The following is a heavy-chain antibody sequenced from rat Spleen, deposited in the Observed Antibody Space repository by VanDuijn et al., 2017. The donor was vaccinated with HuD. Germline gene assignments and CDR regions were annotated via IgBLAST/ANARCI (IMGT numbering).Heavy chain of an antibody. CDR3: ASYYSSYDY. D-gene: IGHD1-2*01. V-gene: IGHV2-30*01. J-gene: IGHJ2*01. CDR1: GFSLTSYN. CDR2: IWTGGST. Sequence: QVQLMESGPGLVQPSQTLSLTCTVSGFSLTSYNVHWVRQPTGKGLEWMGVIWTGGSTDYNSALKSRLSINRDTSRSQVFLKMNNLQTEDTAMYFCASYYSSYDYWGQGVMVTVSS.